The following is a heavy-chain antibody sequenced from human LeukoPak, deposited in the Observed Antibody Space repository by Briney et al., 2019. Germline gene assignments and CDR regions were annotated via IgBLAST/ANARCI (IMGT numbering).Heavy chain of an antibody. D-gene: IGHD4-17*01. Sequence: PSETLSLTCTVSGGSISSYYWSWIRQPPGKGLEWIGYIYYSGSTNYNPSLKSRVTISVDTSKNQFSLKLSSVTAADTAVYYCARGGYGDYLLDPLDWFDPWGQGTLVTVSS. CDR2: IYYSGST. CDR1: GGSISSYY. V-gene: IGHV4-59*12. CDR3: ARGGYGDYLLDPLDWFDP. J-gene: IGHJ5*02.